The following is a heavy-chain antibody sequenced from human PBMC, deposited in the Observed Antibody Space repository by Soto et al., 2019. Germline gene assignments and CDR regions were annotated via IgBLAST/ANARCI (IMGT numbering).Heavy chain of an antibody. D-gene: IGHD4-17*01. CDR2: IYYSGST. CDR3: ARDTADYGDYVWLSGSYYYYGMDV. Sequence: QVQLQESGPGLVKPSQTLSLTCTVSGGSISSGGYYWSWIRQHPGKGLEWIGYIYYSGSTYYNPSLKSRVTISVDTSKNQFSLKLSSVTAADTAVYYCARDTADYGDYVWLSGSYYYYGMDVWGQGTTVTVSS. CDR1: GGSISSGGYY. V-gene: IGHV4-31*03. J-gene: IGHJ6*02.